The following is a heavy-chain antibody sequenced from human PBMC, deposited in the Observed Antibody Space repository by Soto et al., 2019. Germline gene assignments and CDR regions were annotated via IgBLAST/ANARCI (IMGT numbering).Heavy chain of an antibody. CDR3: ARDWGDGLYFDY. CDR2: IIPIFGTA. J-gene: IGHJ4*02. CDR1: GFTFSSYA. V-gene: IGHV1-69*01. Sequence: QVQLVESGGGVVQPGRSLRLSCAASGFTFSSYAISWVRQAPGQGLEWMGGIIPIFGTANYAQKFQGRVTITADESTSTAYMELSSLRSEDTAVYYCARDWGDGLYFDYWGQGTLVTVSS. D-gene: IGHD3-16*01.